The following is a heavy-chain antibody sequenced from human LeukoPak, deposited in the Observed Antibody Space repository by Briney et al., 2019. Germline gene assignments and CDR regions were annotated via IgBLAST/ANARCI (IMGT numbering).Heavy chain of an antibody. CDR1: GDSFSSHY. CDR2: IAHNGRT. J-gene: IGHJ4*02. V-gene: IGHV4-59*11. Sequence: SETLSLTCTVSGDSFSSHYWSWVRQPPGKGLEWIGYIAHNGRTNYTPSLKSRVTMSIDTSKNQFSLKLYSLTAADAAVYYCAIVSGASAMLYWGQGTLVIVSS. CDR3: AIVSGASAMLY. D-gene: IGHD3-10*01.